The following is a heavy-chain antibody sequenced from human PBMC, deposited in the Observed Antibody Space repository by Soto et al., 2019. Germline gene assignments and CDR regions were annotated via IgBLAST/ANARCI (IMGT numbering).Heavy chain of an antibody. D-gene: IGHD3-22*01. CDR2: IWYDGTTK. J-gene: IGHJ3*02. V-gene: IGHV3-33*01. Sequence: QVQLVESGGGVVQPGRSLRLSCAASGFTFISYGMHWVRQAPGKGLELVAVIWYDGTTKYYADSVKGRFTISRYTSEYTGYLKVNSLRVDDTAVYYCARDGGDGNGYHDAFDIWGQGTMVTVSS. CDR3: ARDGGDGNGYHDAFDI. CDR1: GFTFISYG.